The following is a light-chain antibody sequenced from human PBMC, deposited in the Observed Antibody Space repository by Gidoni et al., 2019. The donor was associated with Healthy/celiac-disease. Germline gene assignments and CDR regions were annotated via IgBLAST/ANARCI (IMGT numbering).Light chain of an antibody. J-gene: IGKJ4*01. CDR3: QQYGSSPLT. Sequence: ETVLTQSPGTLPFSPGASATLSCRASQGVSSSYLAWYQQKPGQSPRLLIYGASSRATGIPDRFSGSGSGTDFTLTISRLEPEDFAVYYCQQYGSSPLTFGGXTKVEIK. V-gene: IGKV3-20*01. CDR2: GAS. CDR1: QGVSSSY.